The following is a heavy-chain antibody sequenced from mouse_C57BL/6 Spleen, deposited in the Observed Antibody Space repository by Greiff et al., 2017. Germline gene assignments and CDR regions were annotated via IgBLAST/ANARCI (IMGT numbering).Heavy chain of an antibody. J-gene: IGHJ1*03. CDR1: GYTFTSYW. CDR2: INPSNGGT. V-gene: IGHV1-53*01. CDR3: ARSGAYGSSPWYFDV. Sequence: VQLQQSGTELVKPGASVKLSCKASGYTFTSYWMHWVKQRPGQGLEWIGNINPSNGGTNYNEKFKSKATLTVDKSSSTAYMQLSSLTSEDSAVYYCARSGAYGSSPWYFDVWGTGTTVTVSS. D-gene: IGHD1-1*01.